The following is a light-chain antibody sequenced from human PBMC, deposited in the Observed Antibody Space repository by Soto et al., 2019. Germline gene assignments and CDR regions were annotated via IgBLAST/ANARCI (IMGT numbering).Light chain of an antibody. Sequence: DIHMTQSPSTLSASVGDRVTITCRASQSISSWLAWYQQKPGKAPKLLIYKASSLESGVPSRFSGSGAGTEFTLTISSLQPDEFATYYCQQYNSYRYTVGQGPKLEI. CDR2: KAS. CDR1: QSISSW. J-gene: IGKJ2*01. CDR3: QQYNSYRYT. V-gene: IGKV1-5*03.